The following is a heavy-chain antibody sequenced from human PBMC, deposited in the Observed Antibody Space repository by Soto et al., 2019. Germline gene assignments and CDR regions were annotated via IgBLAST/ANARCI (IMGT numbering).Heavy chain of an antibody. V-gene: IGHV3-20*04. CDR3: ARLYSSGWYGPGRY. CDR1: GFTFDDYG. Sequence: EVQLVESGGGVVRPGGSLRLSCAASGFTFDDYGMSWVRQAPGKGLEWVSGINWNGGSTGYADSVKGRFTISRDNAKNSLYLQMNSRRAEGTALYYCARLYSSGWYGPGRYWGQGTLVTVSS. J-gene: IGHJ4*02. D-gene: IGHD6-19*01. CDR2: INWNGGST.